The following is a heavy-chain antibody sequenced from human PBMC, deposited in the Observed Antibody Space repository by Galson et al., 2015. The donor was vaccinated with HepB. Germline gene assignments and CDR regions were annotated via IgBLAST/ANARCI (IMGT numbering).Heavy chain of an antibody. V-gene: IGHV3-30*04. D-gene: IGHD2-2*01. J-gene: IGHJ4*02. Sequence: SLRLSCAASGFIFSSYVMHWVRQAPGKGLEWVAVISYDGSNKNYADSVKGRFIISRDNSKNTLYLQMNSLRAEDTALYYCARVRIPSICSSASCLTPGVDYWGQGTLVTVSS. CDR1: GFIFSSYV. CDR2: ISYDGSNK. CDR3: ARVRIPSICSSASCLTPGVDY.